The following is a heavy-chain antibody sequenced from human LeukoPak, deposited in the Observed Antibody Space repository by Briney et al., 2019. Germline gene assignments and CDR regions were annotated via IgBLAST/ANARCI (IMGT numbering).Heavy chain of an antibody. CDR2: IMPLFGTA. CDR1: GGTFNNSA. V-gene: IGHV1-69*05. D-gene: IGHD4-17*01. J-gene: IGHJ5*02. Sequence: SVKVSCKTSGGTFNNSAISWVRQAPGQGLEWLGGIMPLFGTAGYAQKFQGRVTTTKDESTRTVYLELTSLTSDDTAVYYCARDVHGDYGSGWFDPWGQGTLVSVS. CDR3: ARDVHGDYGSGWFDP.